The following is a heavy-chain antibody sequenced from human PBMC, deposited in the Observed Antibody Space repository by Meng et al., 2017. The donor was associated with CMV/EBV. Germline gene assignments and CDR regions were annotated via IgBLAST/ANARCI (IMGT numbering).Heavy chain of an antibody. V-gene: IGHV3-23*01. D-gene: IGHD4-17*01. Sequence: SGSTFTQYPMTGVRQAPGKGLGWLSGISNSGAATYYADAVKSRFTISRDNTKNTLYLQMHSLRVEDSALYYCAKDSLTTYNWFDPWGQGTLVTVSS. CDR1: GSTFTQYP. CDR2: ISNSGAAT. CDR3: AKDSLTTYNWFDP. J-gene: IGHJ5*02.